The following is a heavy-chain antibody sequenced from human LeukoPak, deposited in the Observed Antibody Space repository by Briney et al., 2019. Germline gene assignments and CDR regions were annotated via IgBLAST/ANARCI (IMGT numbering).Heavy chain of an antibody. Sequence: GGSLRLSCAASGFIFSSYGMHWVRQAPGKGLEWVAFRRYDGSKKYYADSVKGRFTISRDNSKNTLYLQMNSLRAEDTAVYYCARRRESIVVVTAPFDYWGQGTLVTVSS. CDR2: RRYDGSKK. V-gene: IGHV3-30*02. CDR3: ARRRESIVVVTAPFDY. D-gene: IGHD2-21*02. CDR1: GFIFSSYG. J-gene: IGHJ4*02.